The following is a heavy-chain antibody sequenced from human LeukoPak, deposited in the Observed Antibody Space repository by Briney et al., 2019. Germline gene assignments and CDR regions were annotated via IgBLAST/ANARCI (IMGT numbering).Heavy chain of an antibody. CDR3: ARDRYYYDSSGYWGQTNYYYYYGMDV. V-gene: IGHV3-30-3*01. J-gene: IGHJ6*02. D-gene: IGHD3-22*01. Sequence: GGSLRLSCAASGFTFSCYAMHWVRQAPGKGLEWVAVISYDGSNKTYADSVKGRFTISRDNSKNTLYLQMNSLRAEDTAVYYCARDRYYYDSSGYWGQTNYYYYYGMDVWGQGTTVTVSS. CDR2: ISYDGSNK. CDR1: GFTFSCYA.